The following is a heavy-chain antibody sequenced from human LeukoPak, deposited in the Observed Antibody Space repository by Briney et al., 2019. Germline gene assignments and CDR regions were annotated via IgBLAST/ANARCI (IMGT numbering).Heavy chain of an antibody. CDR2: IYYSGST. J-gene: IGHJ4*02. Sequence: SETLSLTCTVSGGSISSSSYYWGWIRQPPGKGLEWIGSIYYSGSTNYNPSLKSRVTISVDTSKNQFSLKLSSVTAADTAVYYCARRADPTAWAFDYWGQGTLVTVSS. CDR3: ARRADPTAWAFDY. CDR1: GGSISSSSYY. D-gene: IGHD5-18*01. V-gene: IGHV4-39*07.